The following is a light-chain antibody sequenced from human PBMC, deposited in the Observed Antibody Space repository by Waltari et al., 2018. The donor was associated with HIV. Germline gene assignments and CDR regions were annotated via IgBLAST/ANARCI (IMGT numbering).Light chain of an antibody. CDR2: DNN. V-gene: IGLV1-51*01. CDR1: SSNIGNTY. J-gene: IGLJ3*02. Sequence: QSVLTQPPSVSAAPGQKVTISCSGSSSNIGNTYVSWYQQLPGTAPKLLIYDNNQRPSGIPDRFSGSQSGTSATLGITGLQTGDEADYYCGTWDSSLSDWVFGGGTKLTVL. CDR3: GTWDSSLSDWV.